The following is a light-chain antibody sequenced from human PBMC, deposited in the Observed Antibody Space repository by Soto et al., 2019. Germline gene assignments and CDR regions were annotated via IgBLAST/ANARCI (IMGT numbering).Light chain of an antibody. CDR1: QPISTW. V-gene: IGKV1-5*01. J-gene: IGKJ1*01. Sequence: DIQVTQSPSTLSASVGDRVTITCRASQPISTWLAWYQEKPGKAPKLLIYDASSLEGGVPSRFSGSGSGTEFTLTISSQQPDDFATYYCHQYNYYRPTFGQGTKVEIK. CDR2: DAS. CDR3: HQYNYYRPT.